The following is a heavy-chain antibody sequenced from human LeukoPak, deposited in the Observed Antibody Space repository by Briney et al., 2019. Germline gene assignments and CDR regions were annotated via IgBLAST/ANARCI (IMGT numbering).Heavy chain of an antibody. J-gene: IGHJ6*03. D-gene: IGHD7-27*01. V-gene: IGHV3-7*01. CDR1: GFTFSSYW. Sequence: LPGGSLRLSCAASGFTFSSYWMSWVRQAPGKGLEWVANIKQDGSEKYYVDSVKGRFTISRDNAKNSLYLQMNSLRAEDTAVYYCARRHHHPWGYYYYMDVWGKGTTVTVSS. CDR2: IKQDGSEK. CDR3: ARRHHHPWGYYYYMDV.